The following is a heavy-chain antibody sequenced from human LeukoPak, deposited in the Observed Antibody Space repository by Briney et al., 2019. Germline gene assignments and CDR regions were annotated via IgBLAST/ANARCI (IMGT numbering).Heavy chain of an antibody. CDR1: GFTFDDYG. D-gene: IGHD6-13*01. CDR2: ISSSGSTI. J-gene: IGHJ3*02. V-gene: IGHV3-48*03. CDR3: ARDLAEQQLVLSWNAFDI. Sequence: PGGSLRLSCAASGFTFDDYGMSWVRQAPGKGLEWVSYISSSGSTIYYADSVKGRFTISRDNTKNSLYLQMNSLRAEDTAVYYCARDLAEQQLVLSWNAFDIWGQGTMVTVSS.